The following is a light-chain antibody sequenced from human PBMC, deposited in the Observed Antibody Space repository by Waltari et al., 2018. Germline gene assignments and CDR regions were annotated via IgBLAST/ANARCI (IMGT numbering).Light chain of an antibody. CDR2: WGS. Sequence: DIVMTQSPLSLPVTPGEPASISCRSSQSLLHSNGYTYLDWYLQKPGQSPQVLIYWGSNRASRVPDRFSGSGSGTDFTLKISRVEAEDVGVYYCMQALQTPRTFGQGTRLEIK. J-gene: IGKJ5*01. V-gene: IGKV2-28*01. CDR3: MQALQTPRT. CDR1: QSLLHSNGYTY.